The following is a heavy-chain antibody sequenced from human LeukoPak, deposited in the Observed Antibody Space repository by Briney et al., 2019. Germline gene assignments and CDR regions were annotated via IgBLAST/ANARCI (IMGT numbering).Heavy chain of an antibody. D-gene: IGHD1-26*01. CDR3: ARKARHLDY. CDR1: GFTFSDPY. J-gene: IGHJ4*02. V-gene: IGHV3-11*04. Sequence: GGSLRLSCEASGFTFSDPYMSWIRQAPGKGLECLSYISGSGTDINYADSVRGRFTFSRDNAKNLLYLQMNGLRVEDTAVYYCARKARHLDYWGQGTLVTVSS. CDR2: ISGSGTDI.